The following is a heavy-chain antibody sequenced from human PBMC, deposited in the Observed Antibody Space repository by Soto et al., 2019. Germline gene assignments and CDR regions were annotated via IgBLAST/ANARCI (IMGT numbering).Heavy chain of an antibody. Sequence: PGGSLRLSCAASGFTFSSYAMSWVRQAPGKGLEWVSAISGSGGSTYYADSVKGRFTISRDNSKNTLYLQMNSLRAEDTAVYYCAKDGNPITMIVVAPDQGVYWGQGTLVTVSS. CDR1: GFTFSSYA. CDR3: AKDGNPITMIVVAPDQGVY. V-gene: IGHV3-23*01. CDR2: ISGSGGST. J-gene: IGHJ4*02. D-gene: IGHD3-22*01.